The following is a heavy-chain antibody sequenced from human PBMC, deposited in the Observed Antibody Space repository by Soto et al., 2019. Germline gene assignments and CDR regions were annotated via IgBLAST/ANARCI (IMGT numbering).Heavy chain of an antibody. CDR1: GGSISSGGYY. Sequence: QVQLQESGPGLVKPSQTLSLTCTVSGGSISSGGYYWSWIRQHPGKGLEWIGYIYYSGSTYYIPSLKSRVTISVDTSKNQFSLKLSSVTAADTAVYYCARGMHSSSWYWFDPWGQGTLVTVSS. J-gene: IGHJ5*02. CDR3: ARGMHSSSWYWFDP. D-gene: IGHD6-13*01. CDR2: IYYSGST. V-gene: IGHV4-31*03.